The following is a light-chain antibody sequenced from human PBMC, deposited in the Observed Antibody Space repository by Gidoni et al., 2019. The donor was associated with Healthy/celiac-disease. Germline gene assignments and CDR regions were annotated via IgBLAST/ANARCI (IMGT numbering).Light chain of an antibody. CDR1: PRVSSN. V-gene: IGKV3-15*01. CDR3: QQYNNWPPLT. J-gene: IGKJ4*01. CDR2: GAS. Sequence: EIVMTQSPATLSVSPGERATLSCRASPRVSSNFARYQQKPGQAPRLLIHGASTRATGIPSRFSGSGSGTEFTLTISSLQSEDFAVYYCQQYNNWPPLTFGGGTKVEIK.